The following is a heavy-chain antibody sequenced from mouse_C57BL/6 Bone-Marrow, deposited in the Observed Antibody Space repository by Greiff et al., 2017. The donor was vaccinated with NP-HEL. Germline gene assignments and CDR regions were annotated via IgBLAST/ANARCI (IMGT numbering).Heavy chain of an antibody. CDR1: GFNIKDDY. CDR2: IDPENGDT. D-gene: IGHD1-1*01. J-gene: IGHJ3*01. CDR3: TTDYGSSSSFAY. Sequence: EVKLQQSGAELVRPGASVKLSCTASGFNIKDDYMHWVKQRPEQGLEWIGWIDPENGDTEYASKFQGKATITADTSSNTAYLQLSSLTSEDTAVYYCTTDYGSSSSFAYWGQGTLVTVSA. V-gene: IGHV14-4*01.